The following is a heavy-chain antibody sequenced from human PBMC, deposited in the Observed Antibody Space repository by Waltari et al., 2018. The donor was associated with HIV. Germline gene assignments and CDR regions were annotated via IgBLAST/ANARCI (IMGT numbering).Heavy chain of an antibody. J-gene: IGHJ6*02. Sequence: QVQLEESGGGVVQPGRSLRLSCAASGFIFNNYGIHWVRQAPGKGLEWVALIWYDGISKYYAESVKGRFTISRDKSKNTLYLEMNSLRAEDTAVYYCAREGYCSGGSCPLPHWGQGTTVTVSS. V-gene: IGHV3-33*01. CDR2: IWYDGISK. CDR3: AREGYCSGGSCPLPH. D-gene: IGHD2-15*01. CDR1: GFIFNNYG.